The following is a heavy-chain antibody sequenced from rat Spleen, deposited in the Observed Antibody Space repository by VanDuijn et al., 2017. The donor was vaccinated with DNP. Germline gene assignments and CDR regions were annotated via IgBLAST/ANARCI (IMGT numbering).Heavy chain of an antibody. V-gene: IGHV3-1*01. D-gene: IGHD1-5*01. CDR3: ARWNIGTSTLDY. CDR2: ISYSGTT. CDR1: GSSITSNY. Sequence: EVRLQESGPGLVKPSQSLSLTCSVTGSSITSNYWGWIRKFPGNKMEWIGHISYSGTTSYHPSLKSRISITRDTSKNQFFLQLSSVTTEDTATYYCARWNIGTSTLDYWGQGVMVTVSS. J-gene: IGHJ2*01.